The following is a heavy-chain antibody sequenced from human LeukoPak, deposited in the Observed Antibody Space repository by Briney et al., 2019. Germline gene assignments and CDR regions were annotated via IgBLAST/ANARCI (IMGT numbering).Heavy chain of an antibody. V-gene: IGHV3-7*04. J-gene: IGHJ5*02. CDR2: IKEDGSEK. Sequence: GGSLRLSCAASGFTFSSHWMSWVRQAPGKGLEWVANIKEDGSEKYYVDSVKGRFTISRDNAKNSLYLQMNSLRAEDTAVYYCARGGDVLRFLEWSGNNWFDPWGQGTLVTVSA. CDR3: ARGGDVLRFLEWSGNNWFDP. CDR1: GFTFSSHW. D-gene: IGHD3-3*01.